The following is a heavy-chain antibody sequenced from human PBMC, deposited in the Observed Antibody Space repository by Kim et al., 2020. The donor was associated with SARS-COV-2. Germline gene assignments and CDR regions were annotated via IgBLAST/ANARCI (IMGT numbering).Heavy chain of an antibody. Sequence: ANSAKQFQGRVTITADESTSTAYMELSSLGSEDTAVYYCARDPSNNAFDIWGQGTMVTVSS. CDR3: ARDPSNNAFDI. CDR2: A. J-gene: IGHJ3*02. V-gene: IGHV1-69*01.